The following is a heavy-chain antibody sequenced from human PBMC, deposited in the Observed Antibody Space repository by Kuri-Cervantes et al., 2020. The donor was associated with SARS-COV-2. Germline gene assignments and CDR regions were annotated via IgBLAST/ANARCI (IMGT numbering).Heavy chain of an antibody. J-gene: IGHJ6*02. D-gene: IGHD2-8*01. Sequence: GSLRLSCTVSGGSISSYYWSWIRQPPGKGLEWIGYIYYSGSTNYNPSLKSRVTISVDTSKNQFSLKLSSVTAADTAVYYCASSLVPYYYGMDVWGQGTTVTVSS. CDR1: GGSISSYY. CDR2: IYYSGST. V-gene: IGHV4-59*01. CDR3: ASSLVPYYYGMDV.